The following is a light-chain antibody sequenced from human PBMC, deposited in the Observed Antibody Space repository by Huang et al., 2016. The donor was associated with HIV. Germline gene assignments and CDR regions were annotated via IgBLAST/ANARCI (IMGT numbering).Light chain of an antibody. CDR1: QGISSY. Sequence: IQLTQSPSSLSASVGDRVTITCRASQGISSYLSWYQQKPGKAPKRLIYAASTLQSGGPSRFSGSGSGTDFTLTISSLQPEDFATYFCQQLNSYPLTFGGGTKVEIK. J-gene: IGKJ4*01. V-gene: IGKV1-9*01. CDR3: QQLNSYPLT. CDR2: AAS.